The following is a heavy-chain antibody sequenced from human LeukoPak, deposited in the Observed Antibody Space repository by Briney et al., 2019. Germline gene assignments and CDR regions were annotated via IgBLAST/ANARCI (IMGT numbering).Heavy chain of an antibody. D-gene: IGHD1-26*01. Sequence: ASVKVSCKASGYTFTGYYMHWVRQAPGQGLEWMGRINPNSGGTNYAQKFQGRVTMTRDTSISTAYMELSRLRSDDTAVYYCARAEWELRTPLDYWGQGTLVTVSS. J-gene: IGHJ4*02. CDR1: GYTFTGYY. CDR2: INPNSGGT. CDR3: ARAEWELRTPLDY. V-gene: IGHV1-2*06.